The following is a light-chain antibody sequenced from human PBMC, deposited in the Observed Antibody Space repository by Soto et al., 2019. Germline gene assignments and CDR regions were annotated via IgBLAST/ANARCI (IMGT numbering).Light chain of an antibody. CDR2: SAS. V-gene: IGKV3-20*01. CDR1: QSVSTSF. CDR3: QLYDNSLFT. J-gene: IGKJ2*01. Sequence: EIVLTQSPGTLSLSPGERATLSCRASQSVSTSFLAWYQQKPDQAPRLLYYSASSRTTGIAGRCSSSGAGTDFTLTISRLEPEDFAVYYCQLYDNSLFTFGQGTELEIK.